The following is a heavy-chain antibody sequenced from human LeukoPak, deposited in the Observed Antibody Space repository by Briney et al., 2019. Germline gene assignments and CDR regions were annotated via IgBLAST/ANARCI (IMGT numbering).Heavy chain of an antibody. V-gene: IGHV3-11*01. CDR1: GFTFSDYY. J-gene: IGHJ5*02. D-gene: IGHD6-13*01. CDR3: ARDQSGSSSWYGH. Sequence: NAGGSLRLSCAASGFTFSDYYMSWIRQAPGKGLEWVSYISSSGSTIYYADSVKGRFTISRDNVKNSLYLQMNSLRAEDTAVYYCARDQSGSSSWYGHWGQGTLVTASS. CDR2: ISSSGSTI.